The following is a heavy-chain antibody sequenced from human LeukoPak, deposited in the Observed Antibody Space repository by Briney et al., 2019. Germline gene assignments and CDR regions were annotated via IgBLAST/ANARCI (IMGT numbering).Heavy chain of an antibody. CDR1: GFTFSSYA. CDR3: AKGYDFWSGYYDY. V-gene: IGHV3-23*01. D-gene: IGHD3-3*01. Sequence: GGSLRLSCAASGFTFSSYAMSWVRQAPGKGLEWVSAISSSGGSTYYADSVKGRFTISRDNSKNTLYLQMNSLRAEDTAVYYCAKGYDFWSGYYDYWGQGTLVIVSS. J-gene: IGHJ4*02. CDR2: ISSSGGST.